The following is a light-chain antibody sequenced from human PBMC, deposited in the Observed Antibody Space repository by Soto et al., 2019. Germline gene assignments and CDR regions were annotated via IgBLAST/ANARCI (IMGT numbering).Light chain of an antibody. CDR2: KAS. Sequence: DIQITQSPSTLSGSVGDRVTITCRASQTISSWLAWYQQKPGKAPKLLIYKASTLKSGVPSRFSGSGSGTEFTLTISSLQPEDFASYYCQQYASYSEAFGQGTKVDIK. V-gene: IGKV1-5*03. J-gene: IGKJ1*01. CDR3: QQYASYSEA. CDR1: QTISSW.